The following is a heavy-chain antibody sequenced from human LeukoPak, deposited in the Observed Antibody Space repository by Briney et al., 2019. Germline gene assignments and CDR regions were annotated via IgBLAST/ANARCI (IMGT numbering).Heavy chain of an antibody. CDR3: ATTYSRSGPFDY. V-gene: IGHV4-59*01. D-gene: IGHD2/OR15-2a*01. CDR2: IYYSGST. CDR1: GGSISSYY. Sequence: PSETLSLTCTVSGGSISSYYWSWIRQPPGKGLEWIGYIYYSGSTNYNPSLKSRVTISVDTSKNQFSLKLSSVTAADRAVYYCATTYSRSGPFDYWGQGTLVTVSS. J-gene: IGHJ4*02.